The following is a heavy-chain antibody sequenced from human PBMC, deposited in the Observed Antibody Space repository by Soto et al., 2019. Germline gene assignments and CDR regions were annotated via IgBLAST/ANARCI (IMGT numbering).Heavy chain of an antibody. CDR2: IYYSGST. CDR1: GGSISSYY. D-gene: IGHD3-22*01. J-gene: IGHJ4*02. Sequence: SETLSLTCTVSGGSISSYYWSWIRQPPGKGLEWIGYIYYSGSTNYNPSLKSRVTISVDTSKNQFSLKLSSVTAADTAVYYCARGDPLYDSSGYYYRWGQGTLVTVS. CDR3: ARGDPLYDSSGYYYR. V-gene: IGHV4-59*01.